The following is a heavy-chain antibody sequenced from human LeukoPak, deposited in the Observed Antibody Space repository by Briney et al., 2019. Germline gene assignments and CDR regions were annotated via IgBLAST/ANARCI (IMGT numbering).Heavy chain of an antibody. D-gene: IGHD1-1*01. V-gene: IGHV5-51*01. CDR3: ARKNRTPLRNNWFDS. CDR2: INPGDSNT. Sequence: GESLKISCKGSGYSFTTYWIAWVRQMPGKGLEWMGIINPGDSNTKYSPSVQGQVTISVDKSIGTAYLQWNSLKASDTAIYYCARKNRTPLRNNWFDSWGQGTLGTVSS. J-gene: IGHJ5*01. CDR1: GYSFTTYW.